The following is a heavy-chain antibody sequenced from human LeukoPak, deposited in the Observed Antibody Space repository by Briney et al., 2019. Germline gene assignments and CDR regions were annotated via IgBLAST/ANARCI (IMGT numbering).Heavy chain of an antibody. Sequence: PSQTLSLTCAVSGGSISSGGYSWSWIRQPPGKGLEWIGYIYHSGSTYYNPSLKSRVTISVDRSKNQFSLKLSSVTAADTAVYYCARGGDSGDYYGMDVWGQGTTVTVSS. CDR2: IYHSGST. D-gene: IGHD2-21*02. CDR3: ARGGDSGDYYGMDV. CDR1: GGSISSGGYS. J-gene: IGHJ6*02. V-gene: IGHV4-30-2*01.